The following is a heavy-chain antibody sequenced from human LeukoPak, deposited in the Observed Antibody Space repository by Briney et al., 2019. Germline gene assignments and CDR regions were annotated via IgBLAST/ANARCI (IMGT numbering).Heavy chain of an antibody. CDR2: THHSGAT. V-gene: IGHV4-38-2*02. Sequence: MASETSSLTCTVSGYSISTGYSWGWVRQPPGKGLEWIGITHHSGATYYNPSLRSRVTISVDTSKNQFSLRLSSVTAANTAVYYCARVPGVYYDTLIGFGSGWFDPWGQGTLVTVSS. J-gene: IGHJ5*02. CDR3: ARVPGVYYDTLIGFGSGWFDP. CDR1: GYSISTGYS. D-gene: IGHD3-9*01.